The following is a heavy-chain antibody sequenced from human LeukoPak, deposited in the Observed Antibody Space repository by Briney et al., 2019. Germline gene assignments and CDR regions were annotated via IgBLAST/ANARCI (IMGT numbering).Heavy chain of an antibody. CDR2: INPNNGGT. CDR1: GYTFTGYY. Sequence: GASVNVSCTASGYTFTGYYIHWVRQAPGQGLEWMGWINPNNGGTNYVQKFQDRVTITRDTSISTAYMELSRLRSDDPAVYYCARDQNYYDSSGYYGIDCWGQGTLVTVSS. V-gene: IGHV1-2*02. D-gene: IGHD3-22*01. J-gene: IGHJ4*02. CDR3: ARDQNYYDSSGYYGIDC.